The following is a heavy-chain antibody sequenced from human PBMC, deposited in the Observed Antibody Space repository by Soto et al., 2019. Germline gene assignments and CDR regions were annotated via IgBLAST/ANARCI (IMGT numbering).Heavy chain of an antibody. CDR1: GYTFTHYR. J-gene: IGHJ2*01. D-gene: IGHD2-15*01. CDR3: ARDLHSGGKYWYFDI. V-gene: IGHV1-18*01. Sequence: QVQLVQSGAEVKKPGASVKVSCKASGYTFTHYRITWVRQAPGQGLEWMGWINSFSGDTNYPQKLQGKLTMTTDTSTNTVYMELRNLRSDDTAVYYCARDLHSGGKYWYFDIWGRGTLVTVSS. CDR2: INSFSGDT.